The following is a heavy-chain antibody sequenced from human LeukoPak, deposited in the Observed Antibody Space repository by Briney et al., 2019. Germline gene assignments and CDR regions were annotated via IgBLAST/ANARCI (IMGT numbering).Heavy chain of an antibody. J-gene: IGHJ3*02. Sequence: GGSLRLSCATSGFTFNKYWMSWVRQAPGKGLEWVANIKQSGSKKYYVDSVKGRFTISRDNAKNSLYLEMNSLRAEDTAVYYCARVGPGSEGAFDIWGQGTMVTVSS. CDR3: ARVGPGSEGAFDI. D-gene: IGHD2-15*01. CDR2: IKQSGSKK. CDR1: GFTFNKYW. V-gene: IGHV3-7*05.